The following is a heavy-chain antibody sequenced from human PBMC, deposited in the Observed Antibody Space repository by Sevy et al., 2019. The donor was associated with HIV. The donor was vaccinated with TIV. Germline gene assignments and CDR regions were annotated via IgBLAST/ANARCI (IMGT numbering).Heavy chain of an antibody. CDR2: LKQDGSEK. Sequence: GGSLRLSCAASGFTFSSYWMSWVRLAPGKGLEWVASLKQDGSEKYYVDSVKGRFTISRDNAKNSLYLQMNSLRAEDTAVYYCARDWAVTYYYYYGMDVWGQGTTVTVSS. CDR1: GFTFSSYW. J-gene: IGHJ6*02. V-gene: IGHV3-7*03. CDR3: ARDWAVTYYYYYGMDV. D-gene: IGHD3-16*01.